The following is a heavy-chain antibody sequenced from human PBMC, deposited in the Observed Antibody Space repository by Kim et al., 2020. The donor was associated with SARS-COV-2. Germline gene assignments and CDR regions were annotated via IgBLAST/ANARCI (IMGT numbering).Heavy chain of an antibody. Sequence: SETLSLTCAVYGGSFSGYYWSWIRQPPGKGLEWIGEINHSGSTNYNPSLKSRVTISVDTSKNQFSLKLSSVTAADTAVYYCASRRKVSGMDVWGQGTTVTVSS. J-gene: IGHJ6*02. CDR2: INHSGST. CDR1: GGSFSGYY. CDR3: ASRRKVSGMDV. V-gene: IGHV4-34*01.